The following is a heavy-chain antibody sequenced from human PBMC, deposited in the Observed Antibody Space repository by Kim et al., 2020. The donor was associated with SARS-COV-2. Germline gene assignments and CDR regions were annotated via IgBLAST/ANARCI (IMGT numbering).Heavy chain of an antibody. CDR1: GGSFSGYY. CDR2: INHSGST. Sequence: SETLSLPCAVYGGSFSGYYWSWIRQPPGKGLEWIGEINHSGSTNYNPSLKSPVTISVDTSKNQFSLKLSSVTAADTAVYYCARGRGSFIHHYYYGMDVWGQGTTVTVSS. D-gene: IGHD1-26*01. V-gene: IGHV4-34*01. CDR3: ARGRGSFIHHYYYGMDV. J-gene: IGHJ6*02.